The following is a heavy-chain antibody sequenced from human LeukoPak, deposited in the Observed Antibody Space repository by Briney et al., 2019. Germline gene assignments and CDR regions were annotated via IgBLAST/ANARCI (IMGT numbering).Heavy chain of an antibody. CDR3: ARDGVLSVAGYYYYYGMDV. CDR1: GFTFSSYW. Sequence: GGPLRPSCAASGFTFSSYWMSWVRQAPGKGLEWVANIKQDGSEKYYVDSVKGRFTISRDNAKNSLYLQMNSLRAEDTAVYYCARDGVLSVAGYYYYYGMDVWGKGTTVTVSS. J-gene: IGHJ6*04. D-gene: IGHD6-19*01. V-gene: IGHV3-7*03. CDR2: IKQDGSEK.